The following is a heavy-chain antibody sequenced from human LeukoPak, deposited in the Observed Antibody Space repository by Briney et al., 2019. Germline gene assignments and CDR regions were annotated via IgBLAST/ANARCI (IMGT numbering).Heavy chain of an antibody. CDR1: GGSISSYY. CDR2: IYYSGST. V-gene: IGHV4-59*01. D-gene: IGHD2-15*01. Sequence: SETLSLTCTVSGGSISSYYWSWIRQPPGKGLEWIGYIYYSGSTNYNPSLKSRVTISVDTSKNQFSLKLSSVTAADTAVYYCARDRGVVVAATDYYYYGMDVWGQGTTVTVSS. J-gene: IGHJ6*02. CDR3: ARDRGVVVAATDYYYYGMDV.